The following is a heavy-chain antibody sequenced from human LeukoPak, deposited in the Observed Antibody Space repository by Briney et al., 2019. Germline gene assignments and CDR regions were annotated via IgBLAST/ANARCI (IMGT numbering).Heavy chain of an antibody. CDR2: TTSSSSII. D-gene: IGHD2-8*01. J-gene: IGHJ6*02. Sequence: GGSLRLSCAASGFTFSTYSMNWVRQAPGKGLEWVSYTTSSSSIIYYADSVKGRFTISRDNARNSLYLQMNSLRDEDTAVYYCAREIKVYPIYAMDVWGQGTTVTVSS. CDR1: GFTFSTYS. CDR3: AREIKVYPIYAMDV. V-gene: IGHV3-48*02.